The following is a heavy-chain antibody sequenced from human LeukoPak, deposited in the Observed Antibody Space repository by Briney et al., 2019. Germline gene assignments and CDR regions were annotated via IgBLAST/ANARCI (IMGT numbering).Heavy chain of an antibody. J-gene: IGHJ4*02. D-gene: IGHD6-13*01. CDR1: GFTFSSYA. Sequence: HSGGSLRLSCAASGFTFSSYAMSWVRQAPGKGLEWVSAISGSGGSTYYADSVKGRFTISRDNSKNTLYLQMNSLRAEDTAVYYCAEVSLDLITAAGTLFDYWGQGTLVTVSS. CDR3: AEVSLDLITAAGTLFDY. CDR2: ISGSGGST. V-gene: IGHV3-23*01.